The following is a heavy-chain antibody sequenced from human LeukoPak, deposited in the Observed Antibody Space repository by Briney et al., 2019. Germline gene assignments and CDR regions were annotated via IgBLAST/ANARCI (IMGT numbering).Heavy chain of an antibody. V-gene: IGHV4-59*01. CDR1: GGSISSYY. D-gene: IGHD3-3*02. Sequence: PSETLSLTYTVSGGSISSYYWSWIRQPPGKGLEWIGYIYYSGSTNYNPSLKSRVTISVDTSKNQFSLKLSSVTAADTAVYYCARSHFWSGYFYFDYWGQGTLVTVSS. CDR2: IYYSGST. J-gene: IGHJ4*02. CDR3: ARSHFWSGYFYFDY.